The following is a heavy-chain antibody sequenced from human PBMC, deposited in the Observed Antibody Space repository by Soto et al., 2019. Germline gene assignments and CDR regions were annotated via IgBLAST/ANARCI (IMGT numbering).Heavy chain of an antibody. CDR3: AKAGPYYYDSSGYYYLVYYGMDV. Sequence: GGSLRLSCAASGFTFSSYAMSWVRQAPGKGLEWVSAISGSGGSTYYADSVKGRFTISRDNSKNTLYLQMNSLRAEDTAVYYCAKAGPYYYDSSGYYYLVYYGMDVWGQGTTVTSP. D-gene: IGHD3-22*01. CDR1: GFTFSSYA. J-gene: IGHJ6*02. CDR2: ISGSGGST. V-gene: IGHV3-23*01.